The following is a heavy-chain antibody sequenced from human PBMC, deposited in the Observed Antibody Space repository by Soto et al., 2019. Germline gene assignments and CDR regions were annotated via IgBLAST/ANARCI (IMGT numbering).Heavy chain of an antibody. CDR1: GGSISFYY. Sequence: QVLLQESGPGLVKPSETLSLTCTVSGGSISFYYWTWILQPAGKGLEWIGLLSSSGSTNYNPSLKSRVTMSIDTSKNQFSLKLSSVTAADTGVYYCASDYAAQDAFDIWGQGTMVTVSS. V-gene: IGHV4-4*07. CDR3: ASDYAAQDAFDI. D-gene: IGHD6-6*01. CDR2: LSSSGST. J-gene: IGHJ3*02.